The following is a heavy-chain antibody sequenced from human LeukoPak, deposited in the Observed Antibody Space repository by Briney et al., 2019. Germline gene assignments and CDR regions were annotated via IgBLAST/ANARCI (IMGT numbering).Heavy chain of an antibody. CDR2: IYYSGST. Sequence: SETLSFTCTVSGGSISSSSYYCGWIRQPPGKGLEWIGSIYYSGSTYYNPSLKSRVTISVDTSKNQFSLKLSSVTAADTAVYYCARRDRLGHFDYWGQGTLVTVSS. J-gene: IGHJ4*02. CDR1: GGSISSSSYY. CDR3: ARRDRLGHFDY. V-gene: IGHV4-39*07. D-gene: IGHD1-26*01.